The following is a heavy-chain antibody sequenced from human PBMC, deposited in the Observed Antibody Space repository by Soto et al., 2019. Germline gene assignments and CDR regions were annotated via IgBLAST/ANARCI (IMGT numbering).Heavy chain of an antibody. CDR3: ARDEGLITIFGEALSGYFDF. CDR2: IKPDGSEK. Sequence: GGSLRLSCAVSGFTFSTYWMSWVRQAPGKGLEWLASIKPDGSEKYYVDSVKGRFTISRDNAKDSLYLQMNSLRGEDTAVYYCARDEGLITIFGEALSGYFDFWGQGTMVTVSS. J-gene: IGHJ4*02. D-gene: IGHD3-3*01. CDR1: GFTFSTYW. V-gene: IGHV3-7*03.